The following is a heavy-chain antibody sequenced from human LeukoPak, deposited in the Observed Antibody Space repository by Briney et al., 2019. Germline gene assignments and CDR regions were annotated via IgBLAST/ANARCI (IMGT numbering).Heavy chain of an antibody. Sequence: ASLKVSCKASGYTFTGYYIHWVRQAPGQGLEWMGWINPNNGDTKFDPTFQGRLTLSRDTSISTAYMELGRLRSDDTAVYYCARIKWSAANDWGQGTLVSVSS. J-gene: IGHJ4*02. CDR1: GYTFTGYY. V-gene: IGHV1-2*02. D-gene: IGHD6-13*01. CDR2: INPNNGDT. CDR3: ARIKWSAAND.